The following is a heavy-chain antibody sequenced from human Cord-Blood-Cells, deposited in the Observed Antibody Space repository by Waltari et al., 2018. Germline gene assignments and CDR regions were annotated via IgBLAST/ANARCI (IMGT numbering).Heavy chain of an antibody. J-gene: IGHJ6*03. CDR1: GGSISSYY. CDR2: IYTSGST. Sequence: QVQLQESGPGLVKPSETLSLTCTVSGGSISSYYWSWIRQPAGKGLEWIGRIYTSGSTNYHPSLKSRVTMSVDTSKNQFSLKLSSVTAADTAVYYCARVAKSGYSYYYYMDVWGKGTTVTVSS. CDR3: ARVAKSGYSYYYYMDV. V-gene: IGHV4-4*07. D-gene: IGHD3-3*01.